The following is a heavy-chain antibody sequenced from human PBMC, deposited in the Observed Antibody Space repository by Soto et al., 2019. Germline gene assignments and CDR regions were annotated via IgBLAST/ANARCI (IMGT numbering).Heavy chain of an antibody. D-gene: IGHD2-15*01. CDR3: ARERGRYCSGESCYPFGP. V-gene: IGHV4-34*01. CDR1: GRAFRGYY. J-gene: IGHJ5*02. Sequence: SETLSLTCAVHGRAFRGYYWSWIRQTPGEGVGGLGEIHDSGSTNYNPSLKSPVTISLDTSKKGISLGLSSVNAADTAVYYCARERGRYCSGESCYPFGPWGQGALVTVSS. CDR2: IHDSGST.